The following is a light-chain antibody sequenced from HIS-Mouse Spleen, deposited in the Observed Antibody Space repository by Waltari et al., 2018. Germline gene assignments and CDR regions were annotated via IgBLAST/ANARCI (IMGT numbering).Light chain of an antibody. V-gene: IGLV2-23*01. J-gene: IGLJ2*01. CDR1: SSHVGRYNL. Sequence: QSALTQPASVSGSPGPSIPISCTATSSHVGRYNLVPWYQQHPGKAPKLMIYEGSKRPSGVSNRFSGSKSGNTASLTISGLQAEDEADYYCCSYAGSSTVVFGGGTKLTVL. CDR3: CSYAGSSTVV. CDR2: EGS.